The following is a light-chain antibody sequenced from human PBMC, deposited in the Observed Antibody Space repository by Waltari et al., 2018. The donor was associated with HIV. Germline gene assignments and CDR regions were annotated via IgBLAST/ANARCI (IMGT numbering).Light chain of an antibody. Sequence: QSALTQPPSVSGSPGQSVTISCTGTSSDVGAYNFVSWYQQHPGTAPKLMIFDVTKRPSVVAHRLSAATSGNTASLTTSWGLHDDEEAYHCCSSTATGIVFGGGTKLTVL. CDR3: CSSTATGIV. CDR1: SSDVGAYNF. CDR2: DVT. V-gene: IGLV2-23*02. J-gene: IGLJ2*01.